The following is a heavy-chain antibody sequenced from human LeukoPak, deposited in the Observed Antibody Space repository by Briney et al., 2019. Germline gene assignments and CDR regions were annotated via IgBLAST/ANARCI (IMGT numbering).Heavy chain of an antibody. CDR3: ARHGIDY. J-gene: IGHJ4*02. CDR2: IKQEGSEK. D-gene: IGHD1-26*01. Sequence: GGSLRLSCVASGFTFSSYWMSWVRQAPGKGLEWVANIKQEGSEKYYVDSVKGRFTISRDDAKNSLYLQMNSLRPEDTAVYYCARHGIDYWGQGTLVTVSS. CDR1: GFTFSSYW. V-gene: IGHV3-7*05.